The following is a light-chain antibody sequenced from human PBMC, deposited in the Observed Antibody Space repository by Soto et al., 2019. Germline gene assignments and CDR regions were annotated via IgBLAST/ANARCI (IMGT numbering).Light chain of an antibody. Sequence: EVVIAQSPATLYVSPGERATLSCRASQSVSSNLAWYQQKPGQAPRLLIYGASTRATGIPARVSGSGSGTEFTLTISSLQSEDFAVYYCQQYNNWPGTFGQGTKV. J-gene: IGKJ1*01. CDR2: GAS. V-gene: IGKV3-15*01. CDR1: QSVSSN. CDR3: QQYNNWPGT.